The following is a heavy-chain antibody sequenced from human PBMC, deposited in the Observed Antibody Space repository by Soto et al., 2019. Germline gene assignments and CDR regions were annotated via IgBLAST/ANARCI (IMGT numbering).Heavy chain of an antibody. CDR3: GRRKWKGAWFDP. J-gene: IGHJ5*02. Sequence: SSETLSLTCAVYVDSFSGYYWSWIRQPPGKGLEWIGDINNSGRTNYEPSLKSLVTLSVDTSKNQFSLKCMAVTSADTAVYYFGRRKWKGAWFDPWGQGTLVTVSS. CDR1: VDSFSGYY. D-gene: IGHD1-1*01. V-gene: IGHV4-34*01. CDR2: INNSGRT.